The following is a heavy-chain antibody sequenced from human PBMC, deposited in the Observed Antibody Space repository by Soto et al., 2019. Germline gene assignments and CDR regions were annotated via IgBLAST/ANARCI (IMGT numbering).Heavy chain of an antibody. Sequence: GESLKISCAASGFTFSSYGMHWVRQAPGKGLEWVAVIWYDGSNKYYADSVKGRFTISRDNSKNTLYLQMNSLRAEDTAVYYCARDRIQLWLRLWYYYGMDVWGQGTTVTVSS. D-gene: IGHD5-18*01. CDR3: ARDRIQLWLRLWYYYGMDV. J-gene: IGHJ6*02. CDR1: GFTFSSYG. CDR2: IWYDGSNK. V-gene: IGHV3-33*01.